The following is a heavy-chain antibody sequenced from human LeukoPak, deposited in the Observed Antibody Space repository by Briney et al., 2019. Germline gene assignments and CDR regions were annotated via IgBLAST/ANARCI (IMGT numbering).Heavy chain of an antibody. J-gene: IGHJ4*02. CDR3: ARAPTYYDILTGYYSPYYFDY. CDR2: ISAYNGNT. V-gene: IGHV1-18*01. CDR1: GYTFTSYG. D-gene: IGHD3-9*01. Sequence: ASVKVSCKASGYTFTSYGISWARQAPGQGLEWMGWISAYNGNTNYAQKLQGRVTMTTDTSTSTAYMELRSLRSDDTAVYYCARAPTYYDILTGYYSPYYFDYWGQGTLVTVSS.